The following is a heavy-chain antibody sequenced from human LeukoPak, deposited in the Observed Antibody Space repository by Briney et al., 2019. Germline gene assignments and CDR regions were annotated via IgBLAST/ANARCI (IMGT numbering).Heavy chain of an antibody. CDR2: IYYSGST. CDR3: VRDVEELVT. Sequence: SETLSLTCTVSGGSISSYYWSWIRQPPGKGLEWIGYIYYSGSTTYNPSLTSRVTISVDTSKNQFSLKLSSVPAADTAVYYCVRDVEELVTWGQGTLVTVSS. CDR1: GGSISSYY. D-gene: IGHD1/OR15-1a*01. J-gene: IGHJ5*02. V-gene: IGHV4-59*01.